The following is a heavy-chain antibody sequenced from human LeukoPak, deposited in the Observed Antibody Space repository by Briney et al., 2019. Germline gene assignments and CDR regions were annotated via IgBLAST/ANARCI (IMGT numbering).Heavy chain of an antibody. CDR3: AKNGDHSYYYYYYMDV. D-gene: IGHD4-17*01. J-gene: IGHJ6*03. CDR1: GFTFNSYG. Sequence: PGGSLRLSCAASGFTFNSYGMNWVRQAPGKGLEWVSSISSSSLYIYYADSVKGRFTISRDNAKNTLYLQMNSLRAEDTAVYYCAKNGDHSYYYYYYMDVWGKGTTVTISS. CDR2: ISSSSLYI. V-gene: IGHV3-21*04.